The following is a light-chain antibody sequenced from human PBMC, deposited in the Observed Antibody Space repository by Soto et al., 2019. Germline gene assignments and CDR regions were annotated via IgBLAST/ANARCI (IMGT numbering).Light chain of an antibody. CDR3: SSYAGTNNLLYV. V-gene: IGLV2-8*01. CDR2: EVS. Sequence: QSALAQPPSASGSPGQSVTISCSGTSSDVGAYNYVSWYQQHPGKAPRLLIYEVSQRPSGVPDRFPGSKSANTASLTVSGLQPEDEADYSCSSYAGTNNLLYVFGTGTKVTVL. CDR1: SSDVGAYNY. J-gene: IGLJ1*01.